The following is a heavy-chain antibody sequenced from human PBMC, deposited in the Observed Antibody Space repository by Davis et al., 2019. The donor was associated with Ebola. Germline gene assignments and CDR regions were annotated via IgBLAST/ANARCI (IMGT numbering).Heavy chain of an antibody. V-gene: IGHV1-46*01. Sequence: AASVKVSCKASGYTFTSYYMHWVRQAPGQGLEWMGIINPSGGSTSYAQKFQGRVTMTRDTSTSTVYMELSSLRSEDTAVYYCARDSPASLAVTTLWYGMDVWGQGTTVTVSS. CDR1: GYTFTSYY. CDR3: ARDSPASLAVTTLWYGMDV. CDR2: INPSGGST. D-gene: IGHD4-11*01. J-gene: IGHJ6*02.